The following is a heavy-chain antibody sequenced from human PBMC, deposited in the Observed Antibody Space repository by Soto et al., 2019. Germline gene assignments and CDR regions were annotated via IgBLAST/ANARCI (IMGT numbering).Heavy chain of an antibody. CDR3: ARQHPYYYGAGSYYNVPYYYYYYVDV. Sequence: GESLKISCKGSGYSFTSYWIGWVRQMPGKGLEWMGIIYPGDSDTRYSPSFQGQVTISADKSISTAYLQWSSLKASDTAMYYCARQHPYYYGAGSYYNVPYYYYYYVDVWGKGTTVTVSS. J-gene: IGHJ6*03. CDR1: GYSFTSYW. CDR2: IYPGDSDT. V-gene: IGHV5-51*01. D-gene: IGHD3-10*01.